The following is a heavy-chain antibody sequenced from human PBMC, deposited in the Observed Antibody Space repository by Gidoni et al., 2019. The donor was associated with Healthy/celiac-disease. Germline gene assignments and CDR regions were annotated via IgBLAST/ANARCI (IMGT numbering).Heavy chain of an antibody. V-gene: IGHV3-9*01. CDR2: ISWNSGSI. Sequence: EVQLVESGGGLVQPGRSLRLSCAASGFTFDDYAMHWVRQAPGKGLEWVSGISWNSGSIGYADSVKGRFTISRDNAKNSLYLQMNSLRAEDTALYYCAKDIGYLRYYYGMDVWGQGTTVTVSS. CDR1: GFTFDDYA. J-gene: IGHJ6*02. D-gene: IGHD6-25*01. CDR3: AKDIGYLRYYYGMDV.